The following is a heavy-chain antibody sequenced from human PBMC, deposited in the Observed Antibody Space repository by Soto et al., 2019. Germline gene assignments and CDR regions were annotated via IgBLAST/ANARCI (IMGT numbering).Heavy chain of an antibody. CDR2: TYYSAGT. CDR1: GGSVSSSSYY. Sequence: SETLSLTCNVSGGSVSSSSYYWGWIRQAPGKGLEWIVSTYYSAGTYYNPSLKSRITTSMDVSKNQFSLTVTSVTAADTAIYYCARHASRGYSSSWYFEDWGQGTPVTVSS. J-gene: IGHJ4*02. V-gene: IGHV4-39*01. CDR3: ARHASRGYSSSWYFED. D-gene: IGHD6-13*01.